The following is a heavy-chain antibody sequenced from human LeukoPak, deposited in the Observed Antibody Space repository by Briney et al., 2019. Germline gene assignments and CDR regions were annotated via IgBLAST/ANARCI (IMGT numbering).Heavy chain of an antibody. CDR3: ATMADYDYVWGSYRHDAFDI. CDR2: ISSSSSYI. V-gene: IGHV3-21*01. CDR1: GFTFSSYS. Sequence: PGGSLRLSCAASGFTFSSYSMTWVRQAPGKGLEWVSSISSSSSYIYYADSVKGRFTISRDNAKNSLYLQMNSLRAEDTAVYYCATMADYDYVWGSYRHDAFDIWGQGTMVTVSS. J-gene: IGHJ3*02. D-gene: IGHD3-16*02.